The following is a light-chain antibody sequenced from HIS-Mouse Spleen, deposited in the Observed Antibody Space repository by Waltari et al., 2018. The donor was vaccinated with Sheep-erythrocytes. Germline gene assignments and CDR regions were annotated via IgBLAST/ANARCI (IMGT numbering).Light chain of an antibody. V-gene: IGLV2-14*01. CDR2: EVS. J-gene: IGLJ3*02. Sequence: QSALTQPASVSGSPGQSITISCPGTSSDVGGYNYVPWYQQHPGKAPKPMIDEVSNRPSGVSNRFSGSKSGNTASLTISGLQAEDEADYYCSSYTSSSTWVFGGGTKLTVL. CDR3: SSYTSSSTWV. CDR1: SSDVGGYNY.